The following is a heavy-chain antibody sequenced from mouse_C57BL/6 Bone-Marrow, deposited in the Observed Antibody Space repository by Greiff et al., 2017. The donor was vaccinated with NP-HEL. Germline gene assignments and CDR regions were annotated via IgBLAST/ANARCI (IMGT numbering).Heavy chain of an antibody. D-gene: IGHD1-1*01. V-gene: IGHV5-15*04. J-gene: IGHJ4*01. Sequence: EVTLVESGGGLVQPGGSLKLSCAASGFTFSDYGMAWVRQAPRKGPEWVAFISNLAYSIYYADTVTGRFTISRENAKNTLYLEMISLRSEDTAMYYCARQASTTVVARNAMDYWGQGTSVTVSS. CDR2: ISNLAYSI. CDR3: ARQASTTVVARNAMDY. CDR1: GFTFSDYG.